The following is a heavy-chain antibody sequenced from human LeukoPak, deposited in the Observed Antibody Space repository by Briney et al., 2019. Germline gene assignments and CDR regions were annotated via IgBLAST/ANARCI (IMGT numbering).Heavy chain of an antibody. Sequence: SGTLSLTCAVSGGSISSSNWWSWVRQPPGKGLEWIGEIYHSGSTNYNPSLKSRVTISVDTSKNQFSLKLSSVTAADTAVYYCARGRTEYSSSWYLFDYWGQGTLVTVSS. CDR3: ARGRTEYSSSWYLFDY. CDR2: IYHSGST. CDR1: GGSISSSNW. V-gene: IGHV4-4*02. D-gene: IGHD6-13*01. J-gene: IGHJ4*02.